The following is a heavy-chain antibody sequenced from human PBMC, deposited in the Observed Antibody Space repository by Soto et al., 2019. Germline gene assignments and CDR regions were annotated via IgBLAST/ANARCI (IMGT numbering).Heavy chain of an antibody. CDR1: GYTFTSYD. V-gene: IGHV1-8*01. J-gene: IGHJ6*02. D-gene: IGHD2-21*01. Sequence: ASVKVSCKASGYTFTSYDINWVRQATGQGLEWMGWMNPNSGNTGYAQKFQGRVTMTRNTSISTAYMELSSLRSEDSSVYYCAGEISEIPYYYYGMDVWGQGTMVTVSS. CDR2: MNPNSGNT. CDR3: AGEISEIPYYYYGMDV.